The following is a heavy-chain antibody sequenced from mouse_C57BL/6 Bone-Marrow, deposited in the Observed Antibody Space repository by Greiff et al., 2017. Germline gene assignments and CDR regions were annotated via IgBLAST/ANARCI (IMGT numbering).Heavy chain of an antibody. CDR3: AREEGSYGNYDWYFDV. CDR2: IFPGSGST. V-gene: IGHV1-75*01. D-gene: IGHD2-1*01. CDR1: GYTFTDYY. Sequence: LQESGPELVKPGASVKISCKASGYTFTDYYINWVKQRPGQGLEWIGWIFPGSGSTYYNEKFKGKATLTVDKSSSTAYMLLSSLTSEDSAVYFCAREEGSYGNYDWYFDVWGTGTTVTVSS. J-gene: IGHJ1*03.